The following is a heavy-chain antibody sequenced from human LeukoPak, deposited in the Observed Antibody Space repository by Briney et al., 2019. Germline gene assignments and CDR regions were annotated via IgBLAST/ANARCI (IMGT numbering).Heavy chain of an antibody. Sequence: GGSLRLSCEASGFIFSNYDMRWVRQAPGKGLEWVSYISASRRYINYADSVKGRFTISRDNAKNALYLQMNSLIAEDTGIYFCANTVAGWDHDSWGQGTLVTVSS. CDR2: ISASRRYI. V-gene: IGHV3-21*06. CDR3: ANTVAGWDHDS. CDR1: GFIFSNYD. D-gene: IGHD6-19*01. J-gene: IGHJ5*02.